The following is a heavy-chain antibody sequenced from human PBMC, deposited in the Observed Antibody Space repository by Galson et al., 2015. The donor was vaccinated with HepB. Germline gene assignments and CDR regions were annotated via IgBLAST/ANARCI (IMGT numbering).Heavy chain of an antibody. D-gene: IGHD5-18*01. J-gene: IGHJ4*02. CDR2: ISSNGGST. CDR3: VKDTAMVTSPLDY. Sequence: SLRLSCAASGFTFSSYAMHWVRQAPGKGLEYVSAISSNGGSTYYADSVKGRFTISRDNSKNALYLQMSSLRAEDTAVYYCVKDTAMVTSPLDYWGQGTLVTVSS. V-gene: IGHV3-64D*06. CDR1: GFTFSSYA.